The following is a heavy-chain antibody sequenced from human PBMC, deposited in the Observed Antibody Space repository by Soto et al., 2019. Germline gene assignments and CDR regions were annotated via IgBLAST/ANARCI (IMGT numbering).Heavy chain of an antibody. V-gene: IGHV4-59*08. CDR2: IYYSGST. CDR3: ARQVGSGRYYFDY. J-gene: IGHJ4*02. D-gene: IGHD6-19*01. CDR1: GGSISSYY. Sequence: SETLSLTCTVSGGSISSYYWSWIRQPPGKGLEWIGYIYYSGSTNYNPSLKSRVTISVDTSKNQFSLKLSSVTAADTAVYYCARQVGSGRYYFDYWGQGTLVTLSS.